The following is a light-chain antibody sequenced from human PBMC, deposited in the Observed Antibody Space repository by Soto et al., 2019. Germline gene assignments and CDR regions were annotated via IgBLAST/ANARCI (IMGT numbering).Light chain of an antibody. V-gene: IGKV1-5*03. Sequence: DVQMTQPLSTLSASVGGRVTITCRASQSISSWLAWYQHKPGKAPKLLIYKASSLESGVPSRFSGSGSGTEFTLTISSLQPDDFATYYCQQYNNYPWTFGQGTKVDIK. CDR2: KAS. CDR1: QSISSW. CDR3: QQYNNYPWT. J-gene: IGKJ1*01.